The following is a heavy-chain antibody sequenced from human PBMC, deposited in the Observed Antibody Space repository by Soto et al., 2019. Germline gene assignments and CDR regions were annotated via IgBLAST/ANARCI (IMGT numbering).Heavy chain of an antibody. J-gene: IGHJ4*02. CDR1: GFTFTRYS. V-gene: IGHV3-21*06. Sequence: GGSLRLSCAASGFTFTRYSMNWVRQAPGKGLEWVSSISSTTNYVYYGDSMKGRFTISRDNAKNSLYLEMNSLRAEDTAVYYCARESEDLTSNFGYWGQGTLVTVSS. CDR3: ARESEDLTSNFGY. CDR2: ISSTTNYV.